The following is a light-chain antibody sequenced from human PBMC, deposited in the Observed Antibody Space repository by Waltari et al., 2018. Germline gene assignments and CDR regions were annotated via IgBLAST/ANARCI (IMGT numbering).Light chain of an antibody. CDR2: EVS. CDR1: SSDVGGYNH. Sequence: QSALTQPPSASGSPGQSVTISCTGPSSDVGGYNHVSWYKQPPGKPHKLMIYEVSKRPSGVPDRFSGSKSGNTASLTVSGLQADDEADYYCSSYAGSNNFVVFGGGTKLTVL. V-gene: IGLV2-8*01. J-gene: IGLJ2*01. CDR3: SSYAGSNNFVV.